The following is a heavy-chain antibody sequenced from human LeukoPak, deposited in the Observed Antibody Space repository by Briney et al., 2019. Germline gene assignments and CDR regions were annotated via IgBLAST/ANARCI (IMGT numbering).Heavy chain of an antibody. Sequence: PGGSLRLSCAASGFTFSTYSMNWVRQAPGKGLEWISYISSSSSTIYYADSVKGRFTISRDNSKNTLYLQMNSLRAEDTAVYYCAKVKGIVVVPAATYFDHWGQGTLVTVSS. CDR3: AKVKGIVVVPAATYFDH. J-gene: IGHJ4*02. CDR1: GFTFSTYS. CDR2: ISSSSSTI. D-gene: IGHD2-2*01. V-gene: IGHV3-48*01.